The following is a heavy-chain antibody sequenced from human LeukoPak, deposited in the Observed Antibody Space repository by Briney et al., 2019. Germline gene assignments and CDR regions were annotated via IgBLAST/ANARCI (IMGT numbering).Heavy chain of an antibody. CDR3: ARDPGYESWSPFWGGMDV. CDR1: GLTFSSSW. Sequence: GGPLRLSCAASGLTFSSSWMHWVRQAPGKGLVWVSRITRDGSSTTYADSVKGRFTTSRDNAKNTLYLQMDSLRDDDTAVYYCARDPGYESWSPFWGGMDVWGNGTTVIVSS. D-gene: IGHD3-16*01. V-gene: IGHV3-74*01. J-gene: IGHJ6*04. CDR2: ITRDGSST.